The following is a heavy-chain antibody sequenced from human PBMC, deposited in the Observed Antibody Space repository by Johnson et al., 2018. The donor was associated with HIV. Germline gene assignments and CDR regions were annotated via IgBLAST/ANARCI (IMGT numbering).Heavy chain of an antibody. J-gene: IGHJ3*02. CDR3: ARVIGYDSSGKAFDI. CDR2: IQYDGTDK. Sequence: VQLVESGGGVVQPGGSLRLSCVASGFTFSSYGMHWVRQAPGKGLEWISFIQYDGTDKSYADSVEGRFTISRDNAKNSLHLQMNSLRAEDTALYYCARVIGYDSSGKAFDIWGRGTMVTVSS. D-gene: IGHD3-22*01. CDR1: GFTFSSYG. V-gene: IGHV3-30*02.